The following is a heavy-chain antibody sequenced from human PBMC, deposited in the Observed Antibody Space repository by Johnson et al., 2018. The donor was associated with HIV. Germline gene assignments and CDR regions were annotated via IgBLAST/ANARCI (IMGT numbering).Heavy chain of an antibody. V-gene: IGHV3-9*01. J-gene: IGHJ3*02. Sequence: QLVESGGGLVQPGRSLRLSCAASGFIFHDYAMHWVRQAPGKGLEWVSGISWNSGSKGYADSVKGRFTISRDNARNSLYLQMNSLRVEDTALYYCAKDRRYSRSAFDIWGQGTMVTVSS. CDR2: ISWNSGSK. CDR3: AKDRRYSRSAFDI. D-gene: IGHD6-13*01. CDR1: GFIFHDYA.